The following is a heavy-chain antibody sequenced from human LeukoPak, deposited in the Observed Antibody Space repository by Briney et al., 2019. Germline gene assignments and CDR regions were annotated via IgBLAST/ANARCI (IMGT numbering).Heavy chain of an antibody. V-gene: IGHV1-69*04. Sequence: ASVKVSCKASGCTFTSYSIRWVRQAPGQXLEWIGRIIPIRGIANYAQKFQCRVTITRDTSTSTASMELSRLRSEDTAVYYSARATSEDIVVGAAARGPHTGFEIWGQGTMVTVSS. CDR3: ARATSEDIVVGAAARGPHTGFEI. D-gene: IGHD2-21*02. J-gene: IGHJ3*02. CDR2: IIPIRGIA. CDR1: GCTFTSYS.